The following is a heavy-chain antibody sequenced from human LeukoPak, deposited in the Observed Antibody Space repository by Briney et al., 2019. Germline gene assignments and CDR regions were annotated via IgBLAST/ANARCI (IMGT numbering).Heavy chain of an antibody. CDR1: GFTFSSYA. CDR2: ISGSGGST. CDR3: AKIGGGSGSTFDY. V-gene: IGHV3-23*01. D-gene: IGHD3-10*01. J-gene: IGHJ4*02. Sequence: PGGSLRLSCEASGFTFSSYAMSWVRQAPGKGLEWVSAISGSGGSTYYADSVKGRFTISRDNSKNTLYLQMNSLRAEDTAVYYCAKIGGGSGSTFDYWGQGTLVTVSS.